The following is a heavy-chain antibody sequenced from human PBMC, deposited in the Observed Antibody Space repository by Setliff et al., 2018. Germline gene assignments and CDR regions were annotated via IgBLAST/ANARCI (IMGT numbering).Heavy chain of an antibody. J-gene: IGHJ6*03. CDR2: IYTSWST. Sequence: SETLSLTCTVSGDSISSRRNYWGWFRQPAGKELEWIGQIYTSWSTNYNPSLKSRVTISLDTSKNQFSLSLTSVTAEDTAVYYCARMSGFQYIDVWDKGTKVTV. V-gene: IGHV4-61*09. D-gene: IGHD3-3*01. CDR1: GDSISSRRNY. CDR3: ARMSGFQYIDV.